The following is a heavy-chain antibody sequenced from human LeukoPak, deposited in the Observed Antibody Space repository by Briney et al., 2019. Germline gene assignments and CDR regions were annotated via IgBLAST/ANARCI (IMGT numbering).Heavy chain of an antibody. CDR3: AKSSRGPIDY. CDR1: GFTFSTYG. D-gene: IGHD6-6*01. Sequence: GGSLRLSCAASGFTFSTYGMHWVRQAPGKGLEWVAFIRYDGRNKYYADSVKGRFTISRDNSKNTLYLQMNSLRAEDTAVYYCAKSSRGPIDYWGQGTLVTVSS. J-gene: IGHJ4*02. V-gene: IGHV3-30*02. CDR2: IRYDGRNK.